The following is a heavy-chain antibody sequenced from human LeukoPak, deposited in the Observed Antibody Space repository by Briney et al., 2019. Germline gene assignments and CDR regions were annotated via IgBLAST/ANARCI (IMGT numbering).Heavy chain of an antibody. CDR1: GFTFSSYS. CDR2: ISSSSSYI. J-gene: IGHJ3*02. Sequence: NPGGSLRLSCAASGFTFSSYSMNWVRQAPGKGLEWVSSISSSSSYIYYADSVKGRFTISRDNAKNSLYLQMNSLRAEDTAVYYCASDMITFGGVISGPGAFDIWGQGTMVTVSS. D-gene: IGHD3-16*02. CDR3: ASDMITFGGVISGPGAFDI. V-gene: IGHV3-21*01.